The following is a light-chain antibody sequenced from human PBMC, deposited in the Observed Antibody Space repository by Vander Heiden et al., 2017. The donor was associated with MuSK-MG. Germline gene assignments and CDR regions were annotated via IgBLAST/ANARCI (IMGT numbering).Light chain of an antibody. Sequence: QSALTQPASVSGSPGTWITSSCTGPSRDVGGYKYVSWYQQQPGKARKPMIYDVSNRPSGVSNRSSGSKSGNTASLTSSGLQAEDEADYDCSSYTSSSTGGVFGGGTKLTVL. CDR1: SRDVGGYKY. CDR2: DVS. J-gene: IGLJ2*01. V-gene: IGLV2-14*03. CDR3: SSYTSSSTGGV.